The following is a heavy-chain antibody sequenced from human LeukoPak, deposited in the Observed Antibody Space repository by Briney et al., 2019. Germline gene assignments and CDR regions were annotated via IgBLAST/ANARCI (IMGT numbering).Heavy chain of an antibody. CDR3: ARGGFAYCSSTSCYAVNDY. J-gene: IGHJ4*02. CDR1: GYTFTGYY. V-gene: IGHV1-2*02. D-gene: IGHD2-2*01. Sequence: ASVKVSYKASGYTFTGYYMHWVRQAPGQGLEWMGWINPNSGGTNYAQKFQGRVTMTRDTSISTAYMELSRLRSDDTAVYYCARGGFAYCSSTSCYAVNDYWGQGTLVTVSS. CDR2: INPNSGGT.